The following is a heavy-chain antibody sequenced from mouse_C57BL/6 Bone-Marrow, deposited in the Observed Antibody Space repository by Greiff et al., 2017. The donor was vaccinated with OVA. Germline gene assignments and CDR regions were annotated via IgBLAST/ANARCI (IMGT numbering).Heavy chain of an antibody. CDR3: ARGGRGYWYFDV. Sequence: VQLVESGAELVRPGASVKLSCKASGYTFTDYYINWVKQRPGQGLEWIARIYPGSGNTYYNEKFKGKATLTADKSSSTAYMQLSSLTSEDSAVYFCARGGRGYWYFDVWGTGTTVTVSS. J-gene: IGHJ1*03. CDR2: IYPGSGNT. V-gene: IGHV1-76*01. CDR1: GYTFTDYY.